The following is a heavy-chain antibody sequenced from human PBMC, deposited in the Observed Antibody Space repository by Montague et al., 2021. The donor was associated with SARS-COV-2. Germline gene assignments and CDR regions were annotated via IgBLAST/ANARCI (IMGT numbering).Heavy chain of an antibody. V-gene: IGHV3-74*03. CDR2: IRSDGSAT. CDR3: AKSDYFDP. J-gene: IGHJ5*02. CDR1: GFTFSAYW. Sequence: FLSLSCAASGFTFSAYWMSWLRQAPGKGLVWVSRIRSDGSATQYADSVKGRFTISRDNAKNTLYLQMNSLRVEDTGVYYCAKSDYFDPWGQGTLVTVSS. D-gene: IGHD3-16*01.